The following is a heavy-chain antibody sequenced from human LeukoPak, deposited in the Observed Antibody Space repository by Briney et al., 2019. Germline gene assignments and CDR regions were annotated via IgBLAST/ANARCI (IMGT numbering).Heavy chain of an antibody. V-gene: IGHV4-4*09. D-gene: IGHD3-22*01. J-gene: IGHJ3*02. Sequence: PSETLSLTCTVSGGSISSYYWSWIRQPPGKGLEWIGYIYTSGSTNYNPSLKSRVTISVDPSKNQFSLKLSSVTAADTAVYYCARRSGYGWDDAFDIWGQGTMVTVSS. CDR2: IYTSGST. CDR1: GGSISSYY. CDR3: ARRSGYGWDDAFDI.